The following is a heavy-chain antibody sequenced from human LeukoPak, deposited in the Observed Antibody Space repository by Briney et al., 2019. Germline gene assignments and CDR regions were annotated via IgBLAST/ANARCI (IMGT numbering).Heavy chain of an antibody. CDR3: ARKGLGSTSPFGY. Sequence: SETLSLTCTVSGGSIGGFYWSWIRQPPGKGLEWIGYIYYSGSTNYNPSLKSRATMSVDTSKNQFSLKLSSVTAADTALYFCARKGLGSTSPFGYWGQGTLVTVSS. J-gene: IGHJ4*02. V-gene: IGHV4-59*01. D-gene: IGHD6-6*01. CDR1: GGSIGGFY. CDR2: IYYSGST.